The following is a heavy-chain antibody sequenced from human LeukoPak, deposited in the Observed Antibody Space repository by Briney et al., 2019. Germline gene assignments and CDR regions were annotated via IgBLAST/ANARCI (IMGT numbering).Heavy chain of an antibody. CDR1: GFTFHKYW. D-gene: IGHD4-4*01. CDR2: IKQDGSEK. CDR3: ASPSRTVSY. Sequence: GGSLRLSCVASGFTFHKYWMVWVRQAPGKGLEWVANIKQDGSEKYYVDSVKSRFTISRDNAKNSLYLQMNSLRAEDTAVYYCASPSRTVSYWGQGTLVTVSS. V-gene: IGHV3-7*01. J-gene: IGHJ4*02.